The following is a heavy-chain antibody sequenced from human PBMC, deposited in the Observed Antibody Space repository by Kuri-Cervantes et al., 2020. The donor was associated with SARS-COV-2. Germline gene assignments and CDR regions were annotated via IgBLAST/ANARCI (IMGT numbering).Heavy chain of an antibody. D-gene: IGHD2-2*01. V-gene: IGHV3-11*04. CDR2: ISSSGTTT. CDR1: GFTFSDYY. J-gene: IGHJ4*02. Sequence: GGSLRLSYAASGFTFSDYYMHWIRQAPGKGLEWVSYISSSGTTTYYADSVKGRFTISRDNAKKSLYVQMNSLRAVDTAVYYCARDRGIVVVPAAAVDFDYWGQGTLVTVSS. CDR3: ARDRGIVVVPAAAVDFDY.